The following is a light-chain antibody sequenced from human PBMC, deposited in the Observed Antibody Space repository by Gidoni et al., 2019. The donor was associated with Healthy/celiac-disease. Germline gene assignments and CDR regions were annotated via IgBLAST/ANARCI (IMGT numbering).Light chain of an antibody. J-gene: IGKJ5*01. CDR3: QQYDNLIT. CDR1: QDISNY. CDR2: DAS. Sequence: DIQMTQSPSSLSASVGDRVTITCQASQDISNYLNWYQQKPVKAPKLLNYDASNLETGVPSRFSGSGSRTDFTFTISSLQPEYIATYYCQQYDNLITFGQGTRLEIK. V-gene: IGKV1-33*01.